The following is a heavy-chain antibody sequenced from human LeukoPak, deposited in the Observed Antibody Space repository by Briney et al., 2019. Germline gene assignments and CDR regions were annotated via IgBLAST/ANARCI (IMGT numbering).Heavy chain of an antibody. J-gene: IGHJ6*02. CDR1: GFPFSSYA. V-gene: IGHV3-64D*09. CDR2: ISDSGGST. Sequence: GRSLRLSCTASGFPFSSYAMHWVRQAPGKGLEYVSAISDSGGSTYYADSVKGRFTISRDNSKNTLYLQMSSLRAEDTAVYFCVRGYSFGPYGMDVWGQGTTVTVSS. D-gene: IGHD2-15*01. CDR3: VRGYSFGPYGMDV.